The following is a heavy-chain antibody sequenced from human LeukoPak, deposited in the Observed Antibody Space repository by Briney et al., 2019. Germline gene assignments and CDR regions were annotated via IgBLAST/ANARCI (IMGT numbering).Heavy chain of an antibody. J-gene: IGHJ5*02. CDR2: IYYSGST. V-gene: IGHV4-59*01. D-gene: IGHD6-13*01. Sequence: SETLSLTCTVSGGSISSYYWSWIRQPPGKGLEWIGYIYYSGSTNYNPSLKSRVTISVDTSRNQFSLKLSSVTAADTAVYYCAKTPGIAAAGPWFDPWGQGTLVTVSS. CDR1: GGSISSYY. CDR3: AKTPGIAAAGPWFDP.